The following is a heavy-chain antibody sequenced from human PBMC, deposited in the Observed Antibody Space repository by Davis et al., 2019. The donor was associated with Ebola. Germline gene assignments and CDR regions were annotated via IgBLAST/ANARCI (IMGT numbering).Heavy chain of an antibody. J-gene: IGHJ3*02. CDR2: INPGDADT. V-gene: IGHV5-51*01. CDR3: ARGLKGLWYAFDI. Sequence: GGSLRPSCQGSGYSSTSYWIGWARHMPGKGPEWMRTINPGDADTRYSPSFQGQVTTSADKSISTAYLQWSSLKASDTAMYYCARGLKGLWYAFDIWGQGTMVTVSS. CDR1: GYSSTSYW. D-gene: IGHD5-18*01.